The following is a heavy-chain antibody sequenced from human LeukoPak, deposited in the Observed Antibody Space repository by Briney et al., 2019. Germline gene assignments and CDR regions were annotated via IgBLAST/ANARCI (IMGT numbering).Heavy chain of an antibody. Sequence: SGTLSLTCAVSGGSISSNNWWNWVRQPPGKGLEWIGEIYHSGSTTYNPSLKSRVTISVDKSKNQFSLELSSVAAADTAVYFCARRDSNYGAFDYWGQGTLVTVSS. J-gene: IGHJ4*02. CDR3: ARRDSNYGAFDY. CDR1: GGSISSNNW. CDR2: IYHSGST. V-gene: IGHV4-4*02. D-gene: IGHD4-11*01.